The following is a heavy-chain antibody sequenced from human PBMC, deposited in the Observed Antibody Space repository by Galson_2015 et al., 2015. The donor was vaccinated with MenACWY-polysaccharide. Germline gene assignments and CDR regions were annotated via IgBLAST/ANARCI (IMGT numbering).Heavy chain of an antibody. V-gene: IGHV1-18*01. Sequence: SVKVSCKASGYIFSHYGVTWIRQAPGQGLEWMGWISAYNGNTDSAQKFQGRVSMTTDTSTSTAYMELRSLTSDDTAVYYCGRDTFGTGNCSSAGCSRPDFWGQGTLVPVSS. CDR1: GYIFSHYG. J-gene: IGHJ4*02. CDR3: GRDTFGTGNCSSAGCSRPDF. D-gene: IGHD6-19*01. CDR2: ISAYNGNT.